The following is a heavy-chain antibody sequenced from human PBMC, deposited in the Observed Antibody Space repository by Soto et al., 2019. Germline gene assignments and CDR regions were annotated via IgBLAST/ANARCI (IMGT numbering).Heavy chain of an antibody. J-gene: IGHJ4*02. V-gene: IGHV4-61*01. CDR1: GGSVSSGSYY. Sequence: PSETLSLTCTVSGGSVSSGSYYWSWIRQPPGKGLEWIGYIYYSGSTNYNPSLKSRVTISVDTSKNQFSLKLSSVTAADTAVYYCARIAPPGDYGDPALFDYWGQGTLVTVSS. D-gene: IGHD4-17*01. CDR3: ARIAPPGDYGDPALFDY. CDR2: IYYSGST.